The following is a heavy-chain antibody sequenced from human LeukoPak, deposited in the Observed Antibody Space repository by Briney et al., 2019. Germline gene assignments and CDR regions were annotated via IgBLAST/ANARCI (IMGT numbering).Heavy chain of an antibody. V-gene: IGHV3-48*03. CDR2: ISSSGSTI. Sequence: PGGSLRLSCAASGFTFSSYEMNWVRQAPGKGLEWVSYISSSGSTIYYADSVKGRFTISRDNAKNSLYLQMNSLRAEDTAVYYCAKDRGYSGSPLGDYWGQGTLVTVSS. J-gene: IGHJ4*02. CDR1: GFTFSSYE. D-gene: IGHD5-12*01. CDR3: AKDRGYSGSPLGDY.